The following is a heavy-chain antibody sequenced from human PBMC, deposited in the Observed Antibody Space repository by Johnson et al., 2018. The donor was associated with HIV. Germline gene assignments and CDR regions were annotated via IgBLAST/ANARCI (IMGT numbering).Heavy chain of an antibody. Sequence: VQLVESGGGLVKPGGSLRLSCTASGFTFSSYAMSWVRQAPGKGLEWVSVISGNGGTTYYADSVKGRFTISRDKSKNTLYLQMNSLRAEDTAVYYCAKSKLPDLVLDIWGQGTVVTVSS. D-gene: IGHD4-23*01. CDR3: AKSKLPDLVLDI. V-gene: IGHV3-23*04. CDR2: ISGNGGTT. J-gene: IGHJ3*02. CDR1: GFTFSSYA.